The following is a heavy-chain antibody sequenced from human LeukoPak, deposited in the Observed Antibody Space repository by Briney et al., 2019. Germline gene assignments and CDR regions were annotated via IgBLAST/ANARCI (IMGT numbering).Heavy chain of an antibody. CDR3: ATSGIAAAGPRFDYYYYYGMDV. D-gene: IGHD6-13*01. J-gene: IGHJ6*02. V-gene: IGHV3-48*03. CDR1: GYTFSRCE. Sequence: GGSLRLFCAASGYTFSRCEMKGVRQARGKGLERVAYISSSGSTIYYADSVKGRFTISRDNANNSLYLQMNSLRAEDTAVYYCATSGIAAAGPRFDYYYYYGMDVWGQGTTVTVSS. CDR2: ISSSGSTI.